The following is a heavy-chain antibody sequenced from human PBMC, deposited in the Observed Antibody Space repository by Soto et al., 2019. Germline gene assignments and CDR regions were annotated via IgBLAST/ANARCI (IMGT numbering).Heavy chain of an antibody. CDR3: ARWSSGALYEY. Sequence: QIKLVQSGAEVRKPGASVNVSCKTSGYIFTNYGVSWVRQAPGQGLEVVAWISAYNGYPKYGQRFQGRVTLSTDTSTTTGYMELRNLRSDDTAVYYCARWSSGALYEYWGQGTLLTVSS. CDR2: ISAYNGYP. V-gene: IGHV1-18*04. J-gene: IGHJ4*02. CDR1: GYIFTNYG.